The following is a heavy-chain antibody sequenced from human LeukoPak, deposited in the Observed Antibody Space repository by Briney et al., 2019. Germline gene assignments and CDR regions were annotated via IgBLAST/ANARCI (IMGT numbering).Heavy chain of an antibody. CDR1: GDSVSSTSAA. V-gene: IGHV6-1*01. Sequence: SQTLSLTCAISGDSVSSTSAAWNWIRQSPSRGLEWLGRTYARSKWYHDYAVFVKSRITINADTSKNQISLQLNSVTPEDTAVYYCARGSGYFDYWGRGTLVTVSA. CDR2: TYARSKWYH. J-gene: IGHJ4*02. CDR3: ARGSGYFDY.